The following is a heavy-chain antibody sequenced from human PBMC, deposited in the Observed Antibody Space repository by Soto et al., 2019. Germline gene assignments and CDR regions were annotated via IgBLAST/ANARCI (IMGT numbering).Heavy chain of an antibody. Sequence: EVQLLESGGGLVQPGGSLRLSCAASGFIFSNYAMSWVRQAPGKGLEWVSTISGDGGSADYIDSMKGRFTISRDNSKNTLYLQMNSLSAEDTALYYYARGTWGPQSCGQGTLVTVSS. CDR2: ISGDGGSA. V-gene: IGHV3-23*01. J-gene: IGHJ5*02. D-gene: IGHD7-27*01. CDR1: GFIFSNYA. CDR3: ARGTWGPQS.